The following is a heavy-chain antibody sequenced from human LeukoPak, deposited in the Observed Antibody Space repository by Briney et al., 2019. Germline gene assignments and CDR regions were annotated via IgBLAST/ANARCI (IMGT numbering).Heavy chain of an antibody. J-gene: IGHJ5*02. D-gene: IGHD3-22*01. V-gene: IGHV1-24*01. Sequence: ASVKVSCKVSGYTLTELSMHWVRQAHGKGLEWMGGFDPDDGETIYAQKFQGRVTMTEDTSTDTAYMELSSLRSEDTAVYYCATKLDYYDSSGYLIWFDPWGQGTLVTVSS. CDR3: ATKLDYYDSSGYLIWFDP. CDR2: FDPDDGET. CDR1: GYTLTELS.